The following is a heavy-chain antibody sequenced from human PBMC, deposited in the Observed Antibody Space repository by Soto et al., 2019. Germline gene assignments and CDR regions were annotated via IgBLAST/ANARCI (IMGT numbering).Heavy chain of an antibody. V-gene: IGHV3-30-3*01. Sequence: QVQLVESGGGVVQPGRSLRLSCVGTGFSFSSYSMHWVRQAPGKGLEWVAVVSFDGNNKHYANSVKDRFTVSRDNSKNTMYVQMTSLKPEDTAVYYCARDRRFGNGYSLGFDYWGQGALVTVSS. CDR1: GFSFSSYS. J-gene: IGHJ4*02. CDR2: VSFDGNNK. D-gene: IGHD5-18*01. CDR3: ARDRRFGNGYSLGFDY.